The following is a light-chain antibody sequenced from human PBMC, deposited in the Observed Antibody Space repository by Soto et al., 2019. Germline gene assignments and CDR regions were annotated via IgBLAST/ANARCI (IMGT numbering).Light chain of an antibody. J-gene: IGKJ3*01. CDR2: GAS. Sequence: EIVLTQSPGTLSLSPGERATLSCRASQSVSSSYLAWFQQKPGQAPRLLIYGASSRPTGIPDRFSGSGSRTDFTLTISRLEPEDFAVYFCQQYGSSPFTFGPGTKVDLK. V-gene: IGKV3-20*01. CDR3: QQYGSSPFT. CDR1: QSVSSSY.